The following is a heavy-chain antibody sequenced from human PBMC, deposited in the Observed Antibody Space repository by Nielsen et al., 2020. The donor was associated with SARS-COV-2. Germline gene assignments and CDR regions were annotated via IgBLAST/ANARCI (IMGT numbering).Heavy chain of an antibody. D-gene: IGHD1-26*01. CDR1: GYSFTSYW. CDR3: ARPLVGLTPLDAFDA. J-gene: IGHJ3*01. CDR2: IFPGDSET. V-gene: IGHV5-51*01. Sequence: GESLKISCKGSGYSFTSYWIGWVRQMPGKGLEWMGIIFPGDSETRYNPSIQGRVTISADKSITTAYLQWSSLRASDTAMYYCARPLVGLTPLDAFDAWGQGTMVTVSS.